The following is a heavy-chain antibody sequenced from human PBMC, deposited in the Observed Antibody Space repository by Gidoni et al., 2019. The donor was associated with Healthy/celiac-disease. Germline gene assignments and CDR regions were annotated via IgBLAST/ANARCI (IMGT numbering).Heavy chain of an antibody. Sequence: QVQLVESGGGVVQPGRSLRLSCAASGFTFRSYGMHWVRQAPGKGLEWVAVIWYDGSNKYYADSVKGRFTISRDNSKNTLYLQMNSLRAEDTAVYYCARERLSDYGDYPSIHWFDPWGQGTLVTVSS. CDR2: IWYDGSNK. D-gene: IGHD4-17*01. CDR3: ARERLSDYGDYPSIHWFDP. V-gene: IGHV3-33*08. J-gene: IGHJ5*02. CDR1: GFTFRSYG.